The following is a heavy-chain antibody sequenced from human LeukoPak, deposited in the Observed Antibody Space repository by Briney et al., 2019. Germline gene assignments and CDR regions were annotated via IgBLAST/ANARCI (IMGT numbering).Heavy chain of an antibody. CDR2: ISYDGSNK. D-gene: IGHD6-19*01. CDR3: ESSVWYEQFDY. Sequence: PGRSLRLSCAASGFTFSSYGMHWVRQAPGTALEWVAVISYDGSNKYYADSVKGRFTISRDNSKNTLYLQMNSLRAEDTAVYYCESSVWYEQFDYWGQGTLVTVSS. CDR1: GFTFSSYG. V-gene: IGHV3-30*03. J-gene: IGHJ4*02.